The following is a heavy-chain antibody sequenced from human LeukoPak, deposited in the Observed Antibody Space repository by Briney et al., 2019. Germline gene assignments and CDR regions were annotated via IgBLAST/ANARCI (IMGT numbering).Heavy chain of an antibody. CDR3: ARDGEYSYGYGFDY. J-gene: IGHJ4*02. CDR2: IYSGDRT. Sequence: PGGSLRLSCAASGFSVNNLYMSWVRQAPGKGLEGGSVIYSGDRTYYADSVKGRFTISRDTSKNTVYLQMNSLRPEETAVYYCARDGEYSYGYGFDYWGQGTLVTVSS. V-gene: IGHV3-66*01. CDR1: GFSVNNLY. D-gene: IGHD5-18*01.